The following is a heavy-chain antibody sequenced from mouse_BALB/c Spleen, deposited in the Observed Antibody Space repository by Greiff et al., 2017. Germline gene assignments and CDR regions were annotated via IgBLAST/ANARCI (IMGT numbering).Heavy chain of an antibody. Sequence: QVQLQQSGAELVKPGASVKLSCKASGYTFTSYYMYWVKQRPGQGLEWIGEINPSNGGTNFNEKFKSKATLTVDKSSSTAYMQLSSLTSEDSAVYYCTRSMITTPFAYWGQGTLVTVSA. CDR3: TRSMITTPFAY. V-gene: IGHV1S81*02. CDR2: INPSNGGT. J-gene: IGHJ3*01. CDR1: GYTFTSYY. D-gene: IGHD2-4*01.